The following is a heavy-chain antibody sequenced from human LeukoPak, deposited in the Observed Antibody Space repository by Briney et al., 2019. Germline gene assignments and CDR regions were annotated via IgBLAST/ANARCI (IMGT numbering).Heavy chain of an antibody. Sequence: PGGSLRLSCAASGFTFSDYYMNWIRQARGKGLEWVSYISSSGSTIYYADSVKGRFTISRDNTKNSLYLQMNSLRAEDTAVYYCASGTDYSNLWNYYMDVWGKGTTVTVSS. J-gene: IGHJ6*03. D-gene: IGHD4-11*01. CDR3: ASGTDYSNLWNYYMDV. CDR1: GFTFSDYY. V-gene: IGHV3-11*04. CDR2: ISSSGSTI.